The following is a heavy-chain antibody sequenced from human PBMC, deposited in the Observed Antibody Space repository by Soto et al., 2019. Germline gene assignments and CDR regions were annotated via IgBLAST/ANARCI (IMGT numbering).Heavy chain of an antibody. Sequence: ASVKVSCKASGYTFTGYYMHWVRQAPGQGLEWMGWINPNSGGTNYAQKFQGRVTMTRDTSISTAYMELSRLRSDDTAVYYCARGPPGYDFWSGYYRREPFDYWGQGTLVTVSS. J-gene: IGHJ4*02. CDR2: INPNSGGT. D-gene: IGHD3-3*01. CDR3: ARGPPGYDFWSGYYRREPFDY. V-gene: IGHV1-2*02. CDR1: GYTFTGYY.